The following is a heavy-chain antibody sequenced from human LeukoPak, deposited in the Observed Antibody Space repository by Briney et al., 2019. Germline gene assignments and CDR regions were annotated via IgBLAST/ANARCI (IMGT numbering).Heavy chain of an antibody. Sequence: GGSLRLSCAASGFTFSSYAMSWVRQAPGKGLEWVSSISTDSSHIFYVDSVKGRFTTSRDNAQNSLYLRMDSLRAEDTAMYYCARGSVRGIISFWGRGTRVTVSS. D-gene: IGHD3-10*02. CDR3: ARGSVRGIISF. J-gene: IGHJ4*02. CDR2: ISTDSSHI. CDR1: GFTFSSYA. V-gene: IGHV3-21*01.